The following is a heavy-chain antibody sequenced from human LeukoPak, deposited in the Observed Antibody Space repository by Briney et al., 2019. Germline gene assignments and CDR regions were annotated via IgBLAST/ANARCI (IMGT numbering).Heavy chain of an antibody. CDR3: ARRLRIAAAGTHFQH. J-gene: IGHJ1*01. D-gene: IGHD6-13*01. V-gene: IGHV4-39*01. CDR2: IYYSGST. CDR1: GGSISSSSYY. Sequence: SETLSLTCTVSGGSISSSSYYWGWIRQPPGKGLEWIGSIYYSGSTYYNPSLKSRVTISVDTSKNQFSLKLSSVTVADTAVYYCARRLRIAAAGTHFQHWGQGTLVTVSS.